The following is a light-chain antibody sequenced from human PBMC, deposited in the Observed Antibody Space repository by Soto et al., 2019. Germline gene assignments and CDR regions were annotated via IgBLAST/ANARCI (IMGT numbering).Light chain of an antibody. CDR2: GAS. CDR1: QAVSSTY. Sequence: EVVLTNSPNTLSLSPGESATLSCRASQAVSSTYLVWYQQKPGLAPRLLIYGASSRAPGISDRFSGSGSGTDFTLTISRLEPEDFAVYYCHQCGNSWWTFGEGTKVDIK. V-gene: IGKV3-20*01. J-gene: IGKJ1*01. CDR3: HQCGNSWWT.